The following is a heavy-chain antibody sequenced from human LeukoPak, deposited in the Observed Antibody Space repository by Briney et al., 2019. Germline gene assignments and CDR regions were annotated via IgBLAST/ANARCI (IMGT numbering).Heavy chain of an antibody. CDR1: AYTFTSYD. CDR3: ARDYGGNSGWFDP. D-gene: IGHD4-23*01. J-gene: IGHJ5*02. CDR2: MNANSGST. Sequence: ASVKVSCKASAYTFTSYDINWVRQAAGQGLEWLGWMNANSGSTGYAQKFQGRVTLTRDTSISTAYMELSSLRSEDTAVYYCARDYGGNSGWFDPWGQGTLVTVSS. V-gene: IGHV1-8*01.